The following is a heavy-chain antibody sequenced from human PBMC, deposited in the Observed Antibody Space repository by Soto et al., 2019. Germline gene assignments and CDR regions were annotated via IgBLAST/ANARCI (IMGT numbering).Heavy chain of an antibody. D-gene: IGHD3-22*01. Sequence: GGSLRLSCAASGFTFDDYAMHWVRQAPGKGLEWVSGISWNSGSIGYADSVKGRFTISRDNAKNSLYLQMNSLRAEDTALYYYAKDSSFDYYDSSGPDAFDIWGQGTMVT. V-gene: IGHV3-9*01. CDR1: GFTFDDYA. CDR3: AKDSSFDYYDSSGPDAFDI. J-gene: IGHJ3*02. CDR2: ISWNSGSI.